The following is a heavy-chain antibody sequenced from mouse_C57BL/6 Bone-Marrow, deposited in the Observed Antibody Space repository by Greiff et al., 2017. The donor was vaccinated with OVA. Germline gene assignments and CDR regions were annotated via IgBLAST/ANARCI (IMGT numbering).Heavy chain of an antibody. J-gene: IGHJ2*01. V-gene: IGHV1-4*01. CDR1: GYTFTSYT. D-gene: IGHD2-14*01. CDR3: ARGGYDFDY. Sequence: QVQLQQSGAELARPGASVTMSCKASGYTFTSYTMHWVKQRPGQGLEWIGYINPSSGYTKYNQKFKDKATLTADKSSSTAYMQMSSLTSEDSAVYYCARGGYDFDYWGQGTTLTVSS. CDR2: INPSSGYT.